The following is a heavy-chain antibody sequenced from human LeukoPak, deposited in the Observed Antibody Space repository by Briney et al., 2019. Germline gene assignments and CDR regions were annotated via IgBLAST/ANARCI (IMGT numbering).Heavy chain of an antibody. V-gene: IGHV4-59*01. Sequence: PSETLSLTCAVSGGSINNYYWSWIRQPPGKGLEWIGYIYDSGSTNYNPSLQSRVTTSLDTSKNQVSLELSSVTAADTAVYYCARGRGIVQHWGQGTLVTVSS. CDR1: GGSINNYY. J-gene: IGHJ1*01. CDR3: ARGRGIVQH. D-gene: IGHD3-16*01. CDR2: IYDSGST.